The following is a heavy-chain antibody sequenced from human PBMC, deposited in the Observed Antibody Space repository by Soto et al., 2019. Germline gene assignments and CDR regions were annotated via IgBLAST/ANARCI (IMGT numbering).Heavy chain of an antibody. CDR2: IWYDGSNK. CDR1: GFTFSSYG. Sequence: GGSLRLSCAASGFTFSSYGMHWVRQAPGKGLEWVAVIWYDGSNKYYADSVKGRFTISRDNSKNTLYLQMNSLRAEDTAVYYCAGYYDFWSGRPPDFDYWGQGTLVTVSS. D-gene: IGHD3-3*01. V-gene: IGHV3-33*01. CDR3: AGYYDFWSGRPPDFDY. J-gene: IGHJ4*02.